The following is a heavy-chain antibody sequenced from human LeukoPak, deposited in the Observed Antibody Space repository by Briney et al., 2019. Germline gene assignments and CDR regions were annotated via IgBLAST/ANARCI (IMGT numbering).Heavy chain of an antibody. J-gene: IGHJ4*02. CDR2: INHSGST. D-gene: IGHD3-16*01. Sequence: PSETLSLTCAVYGGSFSGYYWSWIRQPPGKGLEWIGEINHSGSTNYNLSLKSRVTISVDTSKNQFSLKLSSVTAADTAVYYCARGWGRYFFDYWGQGTLVTVSS. V-gene: IGHV4-34*01. CDR1: GGSFSGYY. CDR3: ARGWGRYFFDY.